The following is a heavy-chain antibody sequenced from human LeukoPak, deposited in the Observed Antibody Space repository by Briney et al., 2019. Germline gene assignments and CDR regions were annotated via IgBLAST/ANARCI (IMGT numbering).Heavy chain of an antibody. D-gene: IGHD6-19*01. CDR3: ARGSAAGTMGNFDY. CDR1: GYTFTSYG. J-gene: IGHJ4*02. CDR2: ISAYNGNT. V-gene: IGHV1-18*01. Sequence: GSVKVSCKASGYTFTSYGISWVRQAPGQGLEWMGWISAYNGNTNYAQKFQGRVTMTRNTSISTAYMELSSLRSEDTAVYYCARGSAAGTMGNFDYWGQGTLVTVSS.